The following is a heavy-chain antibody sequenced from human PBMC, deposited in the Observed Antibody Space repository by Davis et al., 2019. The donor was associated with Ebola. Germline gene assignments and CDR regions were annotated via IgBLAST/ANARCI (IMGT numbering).Heavy chain of an antibody. V-gene: IGHV3-74*01. D-gene: IGHD6-19*01. CDR3: ARDAIAVAGIIDY. CDR1: GFTFSSYW. Sequence: PGGSLRLSCAASGFTFSSYWMHWVRQAPGKGLVWVSRINSDGSSTSYADSVKGRFTISRDNSKNTLYLQMNSLRAEDTAVYYCARDAIAVAGIIDYWGQGTLVTVSS. J-gene: IGHJ4*02. CDR2: INSDGSST.